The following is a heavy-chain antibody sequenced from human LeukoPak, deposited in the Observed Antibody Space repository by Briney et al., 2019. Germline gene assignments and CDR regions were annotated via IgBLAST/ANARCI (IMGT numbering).Heavy chain of an antibody. CDR1: GGSFSGYY. J-gene: IGHJ6*02. Sequence: SETLSLTCAVYGGSFSGYYWSWIRQPPGKGLEWIGEINHSGSTNYNPSLKSRVTISVDTSKNQFSLKLSSVTAADTAVYYCARGLIIRNILNGYGHYYYGMDVWGQGTTVTVSS. CDR3: ARGLIIRNILNGYGHYYYGMDV. D-gene: IGHD3-9*01. V-gene: IGHV4-34*01. CDR2: INHSGST.